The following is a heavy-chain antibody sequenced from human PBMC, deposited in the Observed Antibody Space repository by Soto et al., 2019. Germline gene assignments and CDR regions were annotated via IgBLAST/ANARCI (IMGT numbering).Heavy chain of an antibody. CDR1: GYTFTGYY. D-gene: IGHD6-6*01. J-gene: IGHJ6*02. Sequence: ASVKVSCKASGYTFTGYYMHWVRQAPGQGLEWMGWINPNSGGTNYAQKFQGWVTMTRDTSISTAYMELSRLRSDDTAVYYCARTPGWGGSSSSHGGFYYYGMDVWGQGTTVTVSS. V-gene: IGHV1-2*04. CDR3: ARTPGWGGSSSSHGGFYYYGMDV. CDR2: INPNSGGT.